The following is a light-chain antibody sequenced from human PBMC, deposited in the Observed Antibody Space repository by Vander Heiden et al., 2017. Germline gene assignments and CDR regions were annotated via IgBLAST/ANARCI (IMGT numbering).Light chain of an antibody. CDR2: DAS. Sequence: DIQMTQSPSSLSASVGDRVTITCQASQDISNYLNWYQQKPGKAPKLLIYDASNLETGVPSRFSGSGSGTDFTFTISSLQPEDLATYYCQQNYSLPDTFGGGTKVEIK. J-gene: IGKJ4*01. CDR1: QDISNY. V-gene: IGKV1-33*01. CDR3: QQNYSLPDT.